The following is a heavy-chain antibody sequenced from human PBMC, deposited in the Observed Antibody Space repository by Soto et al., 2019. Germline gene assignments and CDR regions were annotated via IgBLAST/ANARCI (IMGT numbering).Heavy chain of an antibody. V-gene: IGHV3-66*01. Sequence: VQMVESGGGMVQPGGSLRLSCAASGFTVSTKYMSWVRQAPGKGLEWVSVIYSGGSTFYADSVRGRFTISRDNSKNTVNLQMSSLRAEDTAVYYCARDPWAADYWGQGTLVTVSS. CDR3: ARDPWAADY. J-gene: IGHJ4*02. CDR2: IYSGGST. D-gene: IGHD3-16*01. CDR1: GFTVSTKY.